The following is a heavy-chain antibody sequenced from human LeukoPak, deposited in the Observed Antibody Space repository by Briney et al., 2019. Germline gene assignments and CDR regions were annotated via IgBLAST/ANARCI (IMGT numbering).Heavy chain of an antibody. D-gene: IGHD4-17*01. J-gene: IGHJ4*02. CDR2: ISGSSRYI. CDR1: GFTFSPYS. V-gene: IGHV3-21*01. CDR3: ARRLNYGDYGSDY. Sequence: GGSLRHSCVGSGFTFSPYSINWVRQAPGKGLEWVSTISGSSRYIYYADSVKGRFTISRDNAKSSVYLQMNSLRAKDTAVYYCARRLNYGDYGSDYWGQGTLVTVSS.